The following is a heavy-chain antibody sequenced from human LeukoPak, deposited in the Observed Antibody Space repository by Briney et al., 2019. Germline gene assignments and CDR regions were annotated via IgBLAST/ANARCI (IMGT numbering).Heavy chain of an antibody. J-gene: IGHJ4*02. D-gene: IGHD6-13*01. Sequence: GGSLRLSCTASGFTFRRDAVQWVRKAPGKGLEWVALLPPDGSYQYYADSLKGRFTISRDNFKNALYLQMNSLRLEDTAVYYCARGLHDRSWYGAHWGQGTLLSVSS. CDR3: ARGLHDRSWYGAH. CDR1: GFTFRRDA. CDR2: LPPDGSYQ. V-gene: IGHV3-30*04.